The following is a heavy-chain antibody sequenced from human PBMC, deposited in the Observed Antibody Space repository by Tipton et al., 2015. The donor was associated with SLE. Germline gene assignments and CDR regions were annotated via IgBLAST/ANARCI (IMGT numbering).Heavy chain of an antibody. D-gene: IGHD3-10*01. J-gene: IGHJ5*02. CDR1: GFTFNRYW. Sequence: SLRLSCAASGFTFNRYWMTWVRQAPGKGLEWVANINQDGIGKYYLDSGRGRFTISRDNARNSLHLQMNSLRAEDTAVYYCAKNSGDYNDFLASFNWLDPWGQGTLVTVSS. V-gene: IGHV3-7*01. CDR2: INQDGIGK. CDR3: AKNSGDYNDFLASFNWLDP.